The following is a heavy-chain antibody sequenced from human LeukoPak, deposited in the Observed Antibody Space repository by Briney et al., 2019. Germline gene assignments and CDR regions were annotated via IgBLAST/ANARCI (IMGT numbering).Heavy chain of an antibody. J-gene: IGHJ4*02. CDR1: GFTFSSYW. Sequence: GGSLRLSCAASGFTFSSYWMSWARQAPGKGLEWVANIKQDGSEKYYVDSVKGRFTISRDNAKNSLYLQMNSLRAEDTAVYYCARDRGKWYSSSWLFDYWGQGTLVTVSS. V-gene: IGHV3-7*01. CDR3: ARDRGKWYSSSWLFDY. D-gene: IGHD6-13*01. CDR2: IKQDGSEK.